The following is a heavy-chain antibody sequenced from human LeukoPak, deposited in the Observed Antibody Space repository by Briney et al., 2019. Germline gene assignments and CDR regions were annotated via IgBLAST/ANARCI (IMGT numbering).Heavy chain of an antibody. D-gene: IGHD3-22*01. CDR2: ISGSGGST. CDR3: AKDHESDGYPCLDH. V-gene: IGHV3-23*01. J-gene: IGHJ4*02. Sequence: GGSLRLSCAAAGFTFRDYAMSWVRQAPGKGGEGVSVISGSGGSTFYADSVKGRFTISRDNSRNTLSLQMDSLRAEDTAVYYCAKDHESDGYPCLDHWGLGTLVTVSS. CDR1: GFTFRDYA.